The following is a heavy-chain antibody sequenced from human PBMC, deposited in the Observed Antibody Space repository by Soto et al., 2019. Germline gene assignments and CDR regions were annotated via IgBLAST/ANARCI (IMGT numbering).Heavy chain of an antibody. CDR1: GGSISSGGYY. CDR2: IYYSGST. V-gene: IGHV4-31*03. CDR3: ARVWYSGYDFGFDY. J-gene: IGHJ4*02. D-gene: IGHD5-12*01. Sequence: SETLSLTCTVSGGSISSGGYYWSWIRQHPGKGLEWIGYIYYSGSTYYNPSLKSRVTISVDTSKNQFSLKLSSVTAADTAVYYCARVWYSGYDFGFDYWGQGTLVTVSS.